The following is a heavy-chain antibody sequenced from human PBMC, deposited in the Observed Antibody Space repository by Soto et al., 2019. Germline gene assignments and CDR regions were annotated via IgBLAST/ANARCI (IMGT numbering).Heavy chain of an antibody. CDR3: AKARYSSGWYKDAFDI. J-gene: IGHJ3*02. CDR2: ISGSGGST. D-gene: IGHD6-19*01. Sequence: GGSLRLSCAASGFTFSSYAMSWVRQAPGKGLEWVSAISGSGGSTYYADSVKGRFTIPRDNSKNALYLQMNSLRAEDTAVYDCAKARYSSGWYKDAFDIWGQGTKLTGSS. V-gene: IGHV3-23*01. CDR1: GFTFSSYA.